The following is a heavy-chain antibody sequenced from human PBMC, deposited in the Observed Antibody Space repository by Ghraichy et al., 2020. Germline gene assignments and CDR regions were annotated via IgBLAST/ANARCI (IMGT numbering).Heavy chain of an antibody. CDR2: INWNGGST. J-gene: IGHJ6*02. D-gene: IGHD2-15*01. CDR1: GFTFDDYG. V-gene: IGHV3-20*01. Sequence: GGSLRLSCAASGFTFDDYGMSWVRQAPGKGLEWVSGINWNGGSTGYADSVKGRFTISRDNAKNSLYLQMNSLRAEDTALYHCARDTGGSSPNYGMDVWGQGTTVTVSS. CDR3: ARDTGGSSPNYGMDV.